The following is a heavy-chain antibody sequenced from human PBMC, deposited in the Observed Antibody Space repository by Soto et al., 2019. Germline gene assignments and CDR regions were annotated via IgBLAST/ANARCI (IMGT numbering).Heavy chain of an antibody. CDR1: GYTFTSYY. D-gene: IGHD4-17*01. J-gene: IGHJ6*02. Sequence: QVQLVQSGAEVKKSGASVKVSCKASGYTFTSYYMHWVRQAPGQGLEWMGIINPSGGSTSYAQKSEGRVTMTRDTSTSTVYMELSSLRSEDRAVYYCATRSDYGDYVWGRSDYYGGMDVWGQGTTVTFSS. CDR2: INPSGGST. CDR3: ATRSDYGDYVWGRSDYYGGMDV. V-gene: IGHV1-46*01.